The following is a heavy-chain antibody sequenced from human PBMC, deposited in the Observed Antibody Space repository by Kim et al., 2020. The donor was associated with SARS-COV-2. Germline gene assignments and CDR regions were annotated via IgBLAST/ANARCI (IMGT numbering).Heavy chain of an antibody. V-gene: IGHV3-15*01. CDR2: IKSKTDGGTT. Sequence: GGSLRLSCAASGFTFSNAWMSWVRQAPGKGLEWVGHIKSKTDGGTTDYAAPVKGRFTISRDDSKNTLYLQMNSLKTEDTAVYYCTTVRRITGTGWGQGTLVTVSS. CDR3: TTVRRITGTG. CDR1: GFTFSNAW. J-gene: IGHJ4*02. D-gene: IGHD1-20*01.